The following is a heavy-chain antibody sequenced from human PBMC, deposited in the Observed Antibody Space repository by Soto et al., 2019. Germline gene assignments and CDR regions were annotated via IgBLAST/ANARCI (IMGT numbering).Heavy chain of an antibody. CDR3: VKGHSTGWRWYFNL. D-gene: IGHD6-19*01. CDR2: INWNSATI. J-gene: IGHJ2*01. Sequence: EVQLVESGGGLVQPGRSLRLSCAVSGFTFDDYAMHWVRQVPGKGLEWVSGINWNSATIGYADSVKGRFTISRDNAKNSLYLQMSSLRAEDTAFYYCVKGHSTGWRWYFNLWGRGTLVTVSS. V-gene: IGHV3-9*01. CDR1: GFTFDDYA.